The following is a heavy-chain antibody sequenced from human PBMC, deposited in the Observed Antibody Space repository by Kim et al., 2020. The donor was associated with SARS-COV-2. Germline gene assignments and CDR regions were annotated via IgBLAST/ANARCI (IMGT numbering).Heavy chain of an antibody. Sequence: GGSLRLSCAASGFTFSSYGMNWVRQAPGKGLEWVAVIWYDGKNEYYAHSVQGRFTISRDISKNTLYLQMNSLRADDTAVYYCARDLEDCSSTSCPLAHWGQGSLVTVSP. CDR2: IWYDGKNE. CDR1: GFTFSSYG. D-gene: IGHD2-2*01. V-gene: IGHV3-33*08. J-gene: IGHJ4*02. CDR3: ARDLEDCSSTSCPLAH.